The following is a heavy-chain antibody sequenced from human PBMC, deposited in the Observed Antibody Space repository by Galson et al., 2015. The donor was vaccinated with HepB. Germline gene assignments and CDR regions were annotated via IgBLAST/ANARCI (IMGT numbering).Heavy chain of an antibody. J-gene: IGHJ4*02. CDR1: GFTFSIYS. CDR2: ISSSSGGI. Sequence: SLRLSCAASGFTFSIYSMNWVRQAPGKGLEWVSYISSSSGGIYYADSVKGRFTISRDNAKNSLYLQMNSLRDEDTAVYYCARKVAYDSDAWDQGALVAGSS. D-gene: IGHD4/OR15-4a*01. CDR3: ARKVAYDSDA. V-gene: IGHV3-48*02.